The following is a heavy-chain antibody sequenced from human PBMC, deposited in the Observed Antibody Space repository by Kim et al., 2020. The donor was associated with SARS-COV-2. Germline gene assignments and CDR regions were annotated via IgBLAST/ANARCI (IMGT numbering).Heavy chain of an antibody. V-gene: IGHV3-15*01. J-gene: IGHJ1*01. D-gene: IGHD4-4*01. CDR3: TTDHNDYNPPEYFQH. CDR1: GFTFSNAW. CDR2: IKSKTDGGTT. Sequence: GGSLRLSCAASGFTFSNAWMSWVRQAPGKGLEWVGRIKSKTDGGTTDYAAPVKGRFTISRDDSKNTLYLQMNSLKTEDTAVYYCTTDHNDYNPPEYFQHWGQGTLVTVSS.